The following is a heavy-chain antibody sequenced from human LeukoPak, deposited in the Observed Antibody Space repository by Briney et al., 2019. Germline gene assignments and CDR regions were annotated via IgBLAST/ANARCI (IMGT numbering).Heavy chain of an antibody. J-gene: IGHJ4*02. Sequence: GSLRLSCAASGFTFSSFAMSWVRQAPGKGLEWVSAISGDGVSTYYADSVKGRFTISGDNSKNTLYLQMNSLRAEDTAVYYCAKGRSGSYYLYFDYWGQGTLVTVSS. CDR2: ISGDGVST. D-gene: IGHD3-10*01. V-gene: IGHV3-23*01. CDR1: GFTFSSFA. CDR3: AKGRSGSYYLYFDY.